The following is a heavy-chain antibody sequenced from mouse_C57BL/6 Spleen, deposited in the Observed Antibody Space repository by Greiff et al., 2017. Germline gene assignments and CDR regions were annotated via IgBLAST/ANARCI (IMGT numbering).Heavy chain of an antibody. CDR2: INPNNGGT. CDR1: GYTFTDYY. Sequence: VQLQQSGPELVKPGASVKISCKASGYTFTDYYMNWVKQSHGKSLEWIGDINPNNGGTSYNQKFKGKATLTVDKSSSTAYMVLRSLTSEDSAVYYCARERNYYGSSSYYCDYWGQGTTLTVSS. CDR3: ARERNYYGSSSYYCDY. V-gene: IGHV1-26*01. J-gene: IGHJ2*01. D-gene: IGHD1-1*01.